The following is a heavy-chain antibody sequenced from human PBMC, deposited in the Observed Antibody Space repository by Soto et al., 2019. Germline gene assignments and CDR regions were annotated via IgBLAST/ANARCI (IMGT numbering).Heavy chain of an antibody. Sequence: RGGALRLSCADSGLTFSSYLMHWVRQAPGKGLVWVSRINSDGSSTSYADSVKGRFTISRDNAKNTLYLQMNSLRAEDTAVYYCARVGVAAPIDYWGQGTLVTVSS. V-gene: IGHV3-74*01. D-gene: IGHD6-19*01. CDR3: ARVGVAAPIDY. CDR1: GLTFSSYL. CDR2: INSDGSST. J-gene: IGHJ4*02.